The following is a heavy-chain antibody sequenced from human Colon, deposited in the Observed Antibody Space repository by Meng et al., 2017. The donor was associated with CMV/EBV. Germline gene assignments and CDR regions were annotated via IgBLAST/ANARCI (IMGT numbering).Heavy chain of an antibody. V-gene: IGHV3-30*03. D-gene: IGHD5-24*01. Sequence: GESLKISCAASGFDFKFYAMTWVRQAPGKGLEWVAMISYDGSEKIYADFVKGRFTVSRDNFKNTLYLQMNSLRSEDTAMFYCARGADDHNNYYYGVDVWGPGTTVTVSS. CDR2: ISYDGSEK. CDR1: GFDFKFYA. J-gene: IGHJ6*02. CDR3: ARGADDHNNYYYGVDV.